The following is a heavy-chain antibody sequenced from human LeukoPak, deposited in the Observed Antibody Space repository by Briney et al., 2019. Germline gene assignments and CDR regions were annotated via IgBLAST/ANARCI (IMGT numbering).Heavy chain of an antibody. J-gene: IGHJ4*02. CDR3: AGANFDTAMPF. V-gene: IGHV4-59*01. Sequence: SETLSLTCTVPGRSIPTYYWSWIRQPPGRGLEWIGYIYYSGITNYNPSLKSRVTISVDTSKNQFSLKLSAVTVADTAVYYCAGANFDTAMPFWGQGTLVTVSS. D-gene: IGHD5-18*01. CDR2: IYYSGIT. CDR1: GRSIPTYY.